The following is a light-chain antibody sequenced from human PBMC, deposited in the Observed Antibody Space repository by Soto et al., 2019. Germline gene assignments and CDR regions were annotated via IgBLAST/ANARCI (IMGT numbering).Light chain of an antibody. CDR1: QSISSY. Sequence: EIVLTQSPATLSLSPGERATLSCGASQSISSYLAWYQQKPGLAPRLPIYDASSRATGIPDRFSGSGSGTDFTLTISRLEPEDFAVYYCQQYGSSLTFGPGTKVDIK. V-gene: IGKV3D-20*01. CDR2: DAS. CDR3: QQYGSSLT. J-gene: IGKJ3*01.